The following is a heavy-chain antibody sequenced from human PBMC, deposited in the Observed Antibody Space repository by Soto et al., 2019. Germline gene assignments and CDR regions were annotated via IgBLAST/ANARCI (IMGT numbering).Heavy chain of an antibody. V-gene: IGHV1-2*04. J-gene: IGHJ6*03. CDR1: GYTFTGYY. Sequence: GASVKVSCKASGYTFTGYYMHWVRQAPGQGLEWMGWINPSSGGTNYAQKFQGWVTMTRDTSISTAYMELSRLRSDDTAVYYCARGATMVRGVITPNYYYYYMDVWGKGTTVTVSS. CDR3: ARGATMVRGVITPNYYYYYMDV. D-gene: IGHD3-10*01. CDR2: INPSSGGT.